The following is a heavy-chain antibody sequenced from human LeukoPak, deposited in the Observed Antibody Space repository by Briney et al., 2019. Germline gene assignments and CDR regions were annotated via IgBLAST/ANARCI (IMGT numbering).Heavy chain of an antibody. J-gene: IGHJ4*02. CDR2: IYSSGTT. CDR1: GXSISSYY. V-gene: IGHV4-4*07. D-gene: IGHD3-3*01. Sequence: SETLSLTCTVSGXSISSYYWSWIRQPAGKGLEWIGRIYSSGTTNYNPSLKSRVTMSVDTSKNQFSLELSSVTAADTAVYYCARDFGGTYVAIYWGQGTLVTVSS. CDR3: ARDFGGTYVAIY.